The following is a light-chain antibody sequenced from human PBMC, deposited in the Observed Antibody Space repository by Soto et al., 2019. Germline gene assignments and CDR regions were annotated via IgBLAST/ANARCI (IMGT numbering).Light chain of an antibody. V-gene: IGKV3-15*01. CDR1: QSVSNN. CDR2: GAS. Sequence: EIVTTQSPATLSVSPGERATLSCKASQSVSNNLAWYQQRPGQAPRLLIYGASTRATGVPARFSGSGSGTDFTLTISSLQPEDFATYSCLQEYSYPLTFRGGTKVDIK. J-gene: IGKJ4*01. CDR3: LQEYSYPLT.